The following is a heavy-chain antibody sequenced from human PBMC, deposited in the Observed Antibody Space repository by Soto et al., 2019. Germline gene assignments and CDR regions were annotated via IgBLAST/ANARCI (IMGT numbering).Heavy chain of an antibody. CDR1: GFTFSSYG. CDR2: IWYDGSNK. Sequence: QVQLVESGGGVVQPGRSLRLSCAASGFTFSSYGMHWVRQAPGKGLEWVAVIWYDGSNKYYADSVKCRFTISRDNSKNTLFLQMNSLRAEDTAVYYCARIGSGSYYPDYWGQGTLVTVSS. J-gene: IGHJ4*02. D-gene: IGHD3-10*01. CDR3: ARIGSGSYYPDY. V-gene: IGHV3-33*01.